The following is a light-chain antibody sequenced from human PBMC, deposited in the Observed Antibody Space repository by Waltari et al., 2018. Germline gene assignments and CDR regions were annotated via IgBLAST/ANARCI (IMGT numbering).Light chain of an antibody. CDR2: DVS. Sequence: HSALTQPASVSGSPGQSITISCTGTSSDVGGYNYVSWYQQHPGKAPNLMIFDVSYRPSGMSNRFSGSKSGNTASLTISGLQAEDEADYYCSSYISSDTLELFGGGTSLTVL. V-gene: IGLV2-14*03. J-gene: IGLJ2*01. CDR3: SSYISSDTLEL. CDR1: SSDVGGYNY.